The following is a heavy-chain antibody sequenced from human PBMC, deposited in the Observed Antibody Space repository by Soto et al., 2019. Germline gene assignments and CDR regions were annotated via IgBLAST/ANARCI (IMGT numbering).Heavy chain of an antibody. CDR2: IHYNGNT. CDR1: GDSMSSYY. D-gene: IGHD2-2*03. Sequence: SETLSRTCTVSGDSMSSYYWSWIRQPPGKGLEWIGNIHYNGNTKYSPSLKSRVTMSVDTSKNHFSLKLISVTTADTAVYFCAREGNLGRWIQPLVSWGQGTLVSVS. J-gene: IGHJ4*02. CDR3: AREGNLGRWIQPLVS. V-gene: IGHV4-59*01.